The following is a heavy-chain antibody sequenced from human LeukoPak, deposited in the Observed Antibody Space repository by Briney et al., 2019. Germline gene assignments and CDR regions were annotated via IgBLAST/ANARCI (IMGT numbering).Heavy chain of an antibody. Sequence: PSETLSLTCAVYGGSFSGYYWSWIRQPPGKGLEWIGEINHSGSTNYNPSLKSRVTISVDTSKNQFSLKLSSVTAADTAVYYCARHPAGYGGNIWFDPWGQGTLVTVSS. J-gene: IGHJ5*02. CDR2: INHSGST. CDR3: ARHPAGYGGNIWFDP. CDR1: GGSFSGYY. D-gene: IGHD4-23*01. V-gene: IGHV4-34*01.